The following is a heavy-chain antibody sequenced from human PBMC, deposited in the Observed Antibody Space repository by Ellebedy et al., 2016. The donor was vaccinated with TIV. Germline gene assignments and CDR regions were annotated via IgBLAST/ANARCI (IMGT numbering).Heavy chain of an antibody. CDR2: IYYSGST. Sequence: MPGGSLRLSCTVSGGSISSYYWSWIRQPPGKGLEWIGYIYYSGSTNYNPSLKSRVTISVDTSKNQFSLKLISVTAADTAVYYCARQVVQQLPPRDWGQGTLVTVSS. V-gene: IGHV4-59*08. CDR3: ARQVVQQLPPRD. D-gene: IGHD6-13*01. J-gene: IGHJ4*02. CDR1: GGSISSYY.